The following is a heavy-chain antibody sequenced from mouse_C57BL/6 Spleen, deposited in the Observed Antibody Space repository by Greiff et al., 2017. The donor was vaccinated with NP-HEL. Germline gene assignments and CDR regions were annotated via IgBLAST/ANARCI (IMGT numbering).Heavy chain of an antibody. J-gene: IGHJ4*01. Sequence: EVQLQQSGPGMVKPSQSLSLTCTVTGYSITSGYDWHWIRHFPGNKLEWMGYISYSGSTNYNPSLKSRISITHDTSKNHFFLKLNSVTTEDTATYYCARDGYDYAMDYWGQGTSVTVSS. CDR2: ISYSGST. D-gene: IGHD2-2*01. V-gene: IGHV3-1*01. CDR3: ARDGYDYAMDY. CDR1: GYSITSGYD.